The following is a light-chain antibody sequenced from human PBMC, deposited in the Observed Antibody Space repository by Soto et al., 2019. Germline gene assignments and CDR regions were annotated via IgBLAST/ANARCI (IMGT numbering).Light chain of an antibody. V-gene: IGLV2-11*01. CDR1: SSDVGGYNY. Sequence: QSALTQPRSVSGSPGQSVTISCTGPSSDVGGYNYVSWYQQHPGKAPKLVIYDVSKRPSGVPDRFSGSKSANTASLTISGLQAEDEADYYCCSYAGNSLWVFGGGTKLTVL. CDR3: CSYAGNSLWV. J-gene: IGLJ3*02. CDR2: DVS.